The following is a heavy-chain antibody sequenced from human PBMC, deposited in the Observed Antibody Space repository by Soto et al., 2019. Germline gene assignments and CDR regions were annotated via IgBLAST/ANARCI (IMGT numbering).Heavy chain of an antibody. CDR3: ARSVAAQADLDY. CDR2: IYYSGST. CDR1: GGSISSYY. J-gene: IGHJ4*02. Sequence: SETLSLTCTVSGGSISSYYWSWIRQPPGKGLEWIGYIYYSGSTNYNPSLKSRVTISVDTSKNQFSLKLSSVTAADTAVYYCARSVAAQADLDYWGQGTLVTVSS. V-gene: IGHV4-59*01. D-gene: IGHD6-6*01.